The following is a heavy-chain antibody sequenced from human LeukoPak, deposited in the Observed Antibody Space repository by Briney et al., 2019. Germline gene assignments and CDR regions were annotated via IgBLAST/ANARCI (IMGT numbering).Heavy chain of an antibody. Sequence: GGSLRLSCAASGFTFSSYSMSWVRQAPGKGLEWVADIKQDGSKKYYVDSVKGRFTISRDNAKNSLYLQMNSLRAEDTAVYYCARDRGGMVRGVNNWFDPWGQGTLVTASS. CDR3: ARDRGGMVRGVNNWFDP. J-gene: IGHJ5*02. V-gene: IGHV3-7*01. CDR1: GFTFSSYS. CDR2: IKQDGSKK. D-gene: IGHD3-10*01.